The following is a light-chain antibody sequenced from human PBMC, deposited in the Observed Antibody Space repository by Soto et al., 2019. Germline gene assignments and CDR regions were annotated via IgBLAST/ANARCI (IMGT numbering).Light chain of an antibody. CDR3: QQTYSTPPT. CDR1: QSISRH. Sequence: DIQVTQSPSSLSASVGDRVTITCRASQSISRHLNWYQQKPGKAPKLLINIASSLQSGVPSRFSGSGSGTDFTLTISNVQPEDFATYYCQQTYSTPPTFGQGTKVDIK. J-gene: IGKJ1*01. CDR2: IAS. V-gene: IGKV1-39*01.